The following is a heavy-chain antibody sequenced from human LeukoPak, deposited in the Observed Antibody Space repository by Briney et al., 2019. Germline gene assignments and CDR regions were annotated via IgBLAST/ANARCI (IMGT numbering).Heavy chain of an antibody. CDR3: ARWVAAAGLGAFDI. Sequence: PGGSLRLSCAASGFTVSSNYMSRVRQAPGKGLEWVSVIYSGGSTYYADSVKGRFTISRDNSKNTLYLQMNSLRAEDTAVYYCARWVAAAGLGAFDIWGQGTMVTVSS. D-gene: IGHD6-13*01. CDR1: GFTVSSNY. J-gene: IGHJ3*02. CDR2: IYSGGST. V-gene: IGHV3-53*01.